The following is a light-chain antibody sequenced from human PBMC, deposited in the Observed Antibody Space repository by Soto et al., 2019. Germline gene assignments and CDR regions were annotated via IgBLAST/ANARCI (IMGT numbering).Light chain of an antibody. CDR3: QSYDSSLSAYV. J-gene: IGLJ1*01. CDR2: EVS. CDR1: SSDVGGYKY. Sequence: QSALTQPASVSGSPGQSITISCTGTSSDVGGYKYVSWYQQHPDKAPKLIIFEVSNRPSGISSRFSGSKSGNTASLTISGLQAEDEADYYCQSYDSSLSAYVFGTGTKLTVL. V-gene: IGLV2-14*01.